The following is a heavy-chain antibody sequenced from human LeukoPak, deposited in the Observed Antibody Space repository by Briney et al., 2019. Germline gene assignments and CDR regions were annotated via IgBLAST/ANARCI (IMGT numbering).Heavy chain of an antibody. V-gene: IGHV1-2*02. CDR3: ARVSRGRYCSSTSCPLDAFDI. Sequence: APVKVSCKASGGTFSSYAISWVRQAPGQGLEWMGWINPNSGGTNYAQKFQGRVTMTRDTSISTAYMELSRLRSDDTAVYYCARVSRGRYCSSTSCPLDAFDIWGQGTMVTVSS. CDR1: GGTFSSYA. D-gene: IGHD2-2*01. J-gene: IGHJ3*02. CDR2: INPNSGGT.